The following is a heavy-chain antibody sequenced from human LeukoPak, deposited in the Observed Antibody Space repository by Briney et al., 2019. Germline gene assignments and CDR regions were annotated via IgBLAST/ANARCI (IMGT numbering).Heavy chain of an antibody. CDR3: ASRRVAVPSSRAFDY. V-gene: IGHV3-48*03. CDR1: GFTLSAYE. J-gene: IGHJ4*02. CDR2: ISSPSI. D-gene: IGHD6-19*01. Sequence: GGSLRLSCAASGFTLSAYEMNWVRQAPGKRLEWVSYISSPSIHHAASVKGRFTISRDNAKNSLYLQMNSLRAEDTAVYYCASRRVAVPSSRAFDYWGQGTLVTVSS.